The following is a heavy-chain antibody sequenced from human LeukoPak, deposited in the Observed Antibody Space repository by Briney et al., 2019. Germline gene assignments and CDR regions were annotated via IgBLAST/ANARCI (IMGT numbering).Heavy chain of an antibody. CDR3: ARGLRRDGYNDGFDY. J-gene: IGHJ4*02. D-gene: IGHD5-24*01. V-gene: IGHV1-69*05. CDR1: GYTFTSYG. CDR2: IIPIFGTA. Sequence: SVKVSCKASGYTFTSYGISWVRQAPGQGLEWMGGIIPIFGTANYAQKFQGRVTITTDESTSTAYMELSSLRSEDTAVYYCARGLRRDGYNDGFDYWGQGTLVTVSS.